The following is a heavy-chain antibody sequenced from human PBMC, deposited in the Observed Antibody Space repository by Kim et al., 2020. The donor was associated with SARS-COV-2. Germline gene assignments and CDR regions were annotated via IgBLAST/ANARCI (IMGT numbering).Heavy chain of an antibody. V-gene: IGHV3-74*01. Sequence: AASVKGRFTISRDNAKNMLYLQMNSLRAEDTAVYHCARKDCSGGSCAFDPWGQGTLVTVSS. CDR3: ARKDCSGGSCAFDP. D-gene: IGHD2-15*01. J-gene: IGHJ5*02.